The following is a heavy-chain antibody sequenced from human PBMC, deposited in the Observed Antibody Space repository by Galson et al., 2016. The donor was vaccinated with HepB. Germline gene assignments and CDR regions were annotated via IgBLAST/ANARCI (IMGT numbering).Heavy chain of an antibody. CDR1: GDSVSSNRAA. Sequence: CAISGDSVSSNRAAWNWIRQSPSRGLEWLGRTYYRSKWRNDYALSVKSRISINADTSKNQISLQLNSVSPEDTAVYYCARVPLLFVDAVGYDAFDIWGQGTLVTVSS. J-gene: IGHJ3*02. D-gene: IGHD3-22*01. CDR3: ARVPLLFVDAVGYDAFDI. CDR2: TYYRSKWRN. V-gene: IGHV6-1*01.